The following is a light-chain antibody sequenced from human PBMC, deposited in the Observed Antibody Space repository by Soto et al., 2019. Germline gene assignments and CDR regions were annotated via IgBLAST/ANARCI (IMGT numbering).Light chain of an antibody. CDR3: QQSYSTPLT. V-gene: IGKV1-39*01. CDR1: QSISSY. CDR2: TTS. J-gene: IGKJ4*01. Sequence: DIQMTQSPSSLSASVGDRVTITCRASQSISSYLNWYQQRPGKAPKLLIHTTSSLQSGVPSRFSGSGSGTDFSLTISSLQPEDFATYYCQQSYSTPLTIGGGTKVESK.